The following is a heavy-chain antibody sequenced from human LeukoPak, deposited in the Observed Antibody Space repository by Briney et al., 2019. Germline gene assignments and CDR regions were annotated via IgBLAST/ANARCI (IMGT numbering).Heavy chain of an antibody. J-gene: IGHJ5*02. D-gene: IGHD3-16*01. Sequence: ASVKVSCKASGYTFTGYHIHWVRQAPGQGLEWMGWNNPNSGATYYAQKFQGRVTITRDTSISTAYMELSRLRSDDTAVYFCARDPYRNIGNWFDPWGQGTLVTVSS. CDR1: GYTFTGYH. CDR3: ARDPYRNIGNWFDP. CDR2: NNPNSGAT. V-gene: IGHV1-2*02.